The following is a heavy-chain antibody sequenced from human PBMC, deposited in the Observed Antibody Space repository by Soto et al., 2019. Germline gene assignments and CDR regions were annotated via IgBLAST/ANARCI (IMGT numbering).Heavy chain of an antibody. CDR3: AKPPRAVAGLDTFDI. D-gene: IGHD6-19*01. Sequence: EVQLVESGGGLVKPGGSLRLSCAASGFTFSSYSMNWVRQAPGKGLEWVSSISSGGSYRFYADSVKGRFTISRDNAKNYLNLQRNGLRAKNTAVYYCAKPPRAVAGLDTFDIWGQGTMVTVSS. CDR2: ISSGGSYR. J-gene: IGHJ3*02. CDR1: GFTFSSYS. V-gene: IGHV3-21*01.